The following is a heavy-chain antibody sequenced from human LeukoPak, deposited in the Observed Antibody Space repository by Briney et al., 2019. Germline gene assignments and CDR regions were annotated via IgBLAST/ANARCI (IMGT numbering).Heavy chain of an antibody. CDR2: ISAGGSNT. V-gene: IGHV3-23*01. Sequence: GGSLRLSCEASGFTFDKYAMTWVRQAPGKGLEWVSAISAGGSNTYYADSVKGRFTISRDTSKNTLYLQMHSLRAEDTAVYYCAKTPYYDSTGYYHYYYYAMDVWGQGTTVTVSS. J-gene: IGHJ6*02. CDR3: AKTPYYDSTGYYHYYYYAMDV. D-gene: IGHD3-22*01. CDR1: GFTFDKYA.